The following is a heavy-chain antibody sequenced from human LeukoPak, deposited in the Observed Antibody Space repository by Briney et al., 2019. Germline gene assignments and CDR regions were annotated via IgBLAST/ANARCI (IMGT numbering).Heavy chain of an antibody. Sequence: SETLSLTCTVSGASISSYYWSWVRQPPGKGLEWIGYIYYSGNTNYSPSLKSRVTISVDTSKKQFSLKLSAVTAADTAVYYCARGCSAGTPHNWFDPWGQGTLVTVSS. CDR2: IYYSGNT. CDR3: ARGCSAGTPHNWFDP. D-gene: IGHD6-13*01. CDR1: GASISSYY. V-gene: IGHV4-59*01. J-gene: IGHJ5*02.